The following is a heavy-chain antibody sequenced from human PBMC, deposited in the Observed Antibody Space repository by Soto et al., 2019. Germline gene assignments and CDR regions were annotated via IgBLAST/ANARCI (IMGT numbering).Heavy chain of an antibody. V-gene: IGHV3-33*01. CDR1: GFTFSSYG. J-gene: IGHJ4*02. D-gene: IGHD3-22*01. CDR2: IWYDGSNK. Sequence: GGSLRLSCAASGFTFSSYGMHWVRQAPGKGLEWVAVIWYDGSNKYYADSVKGRFTISRDNSKNTLYLQMNSLRAEDTAVYYCARAADDSSGYSFDYWGQGTLVTVSS. CDR3: ARAADDSSGYSFDY.